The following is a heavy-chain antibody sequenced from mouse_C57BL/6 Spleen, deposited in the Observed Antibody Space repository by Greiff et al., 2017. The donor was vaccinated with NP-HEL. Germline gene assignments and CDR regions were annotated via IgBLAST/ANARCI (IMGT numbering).Heavy chain of an antibody. CDR2: IYPGSGNT. CDR1: GYTFTDYY. J-gene: IGHJ2*01. CDR3: ARTSTTVVSEGFDY. V-gene: IGHV1-76*01. D-gene: IGHD1-1*01. Sequence: QVQLKESGAELVRPGASVKLSCKASGYTFTDYYINWVKQRPGQGLEWIARIYPGSGNTYYNEKFKGKATLTAEKSSSTAYMQLSSLTSEDSAVYFCARTSTTVVSEGFDYWGQGTTLTVSS.